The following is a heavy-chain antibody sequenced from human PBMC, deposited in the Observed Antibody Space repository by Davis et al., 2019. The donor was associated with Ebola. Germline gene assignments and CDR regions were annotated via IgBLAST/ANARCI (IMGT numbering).Heavy chain of an antibody. D-gene: IGHD2-15*01. CDR1: GGSFSSYY. V-gene: IGHV4-59*12. J-gene: IGHJ2*01. Sequence: SETLSLTCAVYGGSFSSYYWSWIRQPPGKGLEWIGYIYYSGSTNYNPSLKSRVTISVDTSKNQFSLKLSSVTAADTAVYYCARVVFVAGATPSWYFDLWGRGTLVTVSP. CDR2: IYYSGST. CDR3: ARVVFVAGATPSWYFDL.